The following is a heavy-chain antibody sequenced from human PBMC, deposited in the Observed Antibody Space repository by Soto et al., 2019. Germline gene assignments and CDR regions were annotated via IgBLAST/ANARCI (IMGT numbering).Heavy chain of an antibody. CDR3: ARGIATTAFDI. Sequence: EVQLVESGGGLVKPGGSLRLSCAASGFTFSSYSMNWVRQAPGKGLEWVSSISSSSSYIYYADSVKGRFTISRDNAKNSLYLQMNSLRAEDTAVDYCARGIATTAFDIWGQGTMVTVSS. V-gene: IGHV3-21*01. J-gene: IGHJ3*02. D-gene: IGHD2-21*01. CDR2: ISSSSSYI. CDR1: GFTFSSYS.